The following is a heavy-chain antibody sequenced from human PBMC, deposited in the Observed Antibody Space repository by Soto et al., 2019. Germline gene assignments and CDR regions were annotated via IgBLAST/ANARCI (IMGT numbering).Heavy chain of an antibody. CDR1: GYTFTSYD. CDR3: ARSGYSTNGLCFFGDFDY. Sequence: QVKLVQSGAEVKKPGASVKISCKASGYTFTSYDINWVRQAAGQGLERTGRMKPNSGNTGNAQKSQGSVTMTRDTSTNTAYMERSGLRSEDTAVYYCARSGYSTNGLCFFGDFDYWGQGPLDTVSS. D-gene: IGHD2-8*01. CDR2: MKPNSGNT. J-gene: IGHJ4*02. V-gene: IGHV1-8*01.